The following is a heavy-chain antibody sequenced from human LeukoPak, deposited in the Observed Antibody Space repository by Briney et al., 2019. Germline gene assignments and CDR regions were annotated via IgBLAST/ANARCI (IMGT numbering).Heavy chain of an antibody. Sequence: TETLSLTCTVSGGSVSKNTYHWGWVRQPPGRGLEWIAYIYYIGNTNYNPSLKSRATISIDTSKNQFSLTLSSVTAADTAVYYCARFRSSGWYYLDSWGQGMPVSVSS. CDR3: ARFRSSGWYYLDS. J-gene: IGHJ4*02. CDR2: IYYIGNT. V-gene: IGHV4-61*05. D-gene: IGHD6-19*01. CDR1: GGSVSKNTYH.